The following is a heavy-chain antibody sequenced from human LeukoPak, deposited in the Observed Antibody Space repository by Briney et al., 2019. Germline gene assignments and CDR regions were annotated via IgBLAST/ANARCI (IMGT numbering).Heavy chain of an antibody. CDR2: ISSNGGST. D-gene: IGHD3-10*01. V-gene: IGHV3-64*01. Sequence: PGGSLRLSCAASGFTFSSYAMHWVRQAPGKGLEYVSAISSNGGSTYYANSVKGRFTISRDNSKNTLYLQMGSLRAEDMAVYYCARESTYYRDAFDIWGQGTMVTVSS. J-gene: IGHJ3*02. CDR1: GFTFSSYA. CDR3: ARESTYYRDAFDI.